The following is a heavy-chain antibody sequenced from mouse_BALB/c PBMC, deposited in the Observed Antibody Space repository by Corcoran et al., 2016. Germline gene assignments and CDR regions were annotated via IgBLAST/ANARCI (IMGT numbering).Heavy chain of an antibody. V-gene: IGHV9-3-1*01. D-gene: IGHD1-2*01. J-gene: IGHJ1*01. CDR3: ARRTTAWYFDV. CDR2: INTYTGEP. CDR1: GYTFTNYG. Sequence: QIQLVQSGPELKKPGETAKISCKASGYTFTNYGMNWVKQAPGKGLKWMGWINTYTGEPTYADDFKGRFAFSLETSASTAYLQINNLKNEDTATYFCARRTTAWYFDVWGAGTTVTVSS.